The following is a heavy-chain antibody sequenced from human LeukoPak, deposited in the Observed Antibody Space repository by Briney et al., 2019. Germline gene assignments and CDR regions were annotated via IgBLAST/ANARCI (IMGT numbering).Heavy chain of an antibody. J-gene: IGHJ6*03. CDR3: ARAAQHYYYYMDV. CDR2: IYDSGST. CDR1: GGSISSYY. Sequence: SETLSLTCTVSGGSISSYYWSWIRQPPGKGLEWIGYIYDSGSTNYNPSLKSRVTMSVDTSKNHFSLRLSSVTAADTAVYYCARAAQHYYYYMDVWGKGTTVTISS. V-gene: IGHV4-59*01. D-gene: IGHD5-18*01.